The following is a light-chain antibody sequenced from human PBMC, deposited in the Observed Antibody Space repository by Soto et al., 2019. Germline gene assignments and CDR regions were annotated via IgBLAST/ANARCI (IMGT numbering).Light chain of an antibody. CDR2: GAS. V-gene: IGKV3-20*01. J-gene: IGKJ1*01. CDR3: QQYGSSPRT. Sequence: EIVLTQSPGTMSLYPGERATLSCRARQSVSSNFLAWYQQKLGQAPRLLIYGASNRANGIPDRFSGSGSGTDFTLTIIILDPEDAAVYCFQQYGSSPRTFGQGTKGAIK. CDR1: QSVSSNF.